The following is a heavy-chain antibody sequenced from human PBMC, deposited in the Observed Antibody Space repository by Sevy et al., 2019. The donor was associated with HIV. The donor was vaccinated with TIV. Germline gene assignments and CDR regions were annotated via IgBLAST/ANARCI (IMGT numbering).Heavy chain of an antibody. CDR1: GFTFSSYA. CDR2: ISGSGGST. CDR3: AKGMATLREDIELPTDAY. D-gene: IGHD5-12*01. V-gene: IGHV3-23*01. J-gene: IGHJ4*02. Sequence: GGSLRLSCAASGFTFSSYAMSWVRQAPGKGLEWVSAISGSGGSTYYADSVKGLFTISRDNSKNTLYLQMNSLRAEDTTVYYCAKGMATLREDIELPTDAYWGQGTLVSVSS.